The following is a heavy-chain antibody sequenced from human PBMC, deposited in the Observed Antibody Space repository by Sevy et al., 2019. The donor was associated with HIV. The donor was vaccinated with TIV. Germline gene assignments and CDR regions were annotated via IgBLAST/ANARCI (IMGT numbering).Heavy chain of an antibody. D-gene: IGHD1-26*01. V-gene: IGHV3-49*04. Sequence: GESLKISCTASGFIFGDYGMSWVRQAPGKGLEWITFFKSKIHGGTTENAASVKDRFTISRDDSKNIVYLQMSNLKTEDTAVYYCTRWSGSQSIFDYWGQGTLVTVSS. J-gene: IGHJ4*02. CDR3: TRWSGSQSIFDY. CDR2: FKSKIHGGTT. CDR1: GFIFGDYG.